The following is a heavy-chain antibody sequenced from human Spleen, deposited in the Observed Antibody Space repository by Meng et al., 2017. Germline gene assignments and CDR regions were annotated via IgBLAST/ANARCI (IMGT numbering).Heavy chain of an antibody. CDR2: ISYDGSNK. D-gene: IGHD3-22*01. J-gene: IGHJ4*02. CDR1: GFTFSSYA. CDR3: ARDQYYDSRIDY. Sequence: GESLKISCAASGFTFSSYAMHWVRQAPGKGLKWVAVISYDGSNKYYADSVKGRFTISRDNSKNTLYLQMNSLRAEDTAVYYCARDQYYDSRIDYWGQGTLVNVSS. V-gene: IGHV3-30*04.